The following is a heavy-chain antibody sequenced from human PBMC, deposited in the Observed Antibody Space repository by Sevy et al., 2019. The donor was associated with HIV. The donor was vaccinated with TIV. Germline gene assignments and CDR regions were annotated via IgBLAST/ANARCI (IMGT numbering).Heavy chain of an antibody. CDR3: ARERTYLFDY. Sequence: GGSLRLSCITSGFTLSSYGMHWVRQAPGKGLEWVADIWYDGSNIHYADSVRGRFTISRDNSKNTLSLQMTSLRAEDTAVYYSARERTYLFDYCGQGTLVTVSS. V-gene: IGHV3-33*01. CDR2: IWYDGSNI. CDR1: GFTLSSYG. J-gene: IGHJ4*02.